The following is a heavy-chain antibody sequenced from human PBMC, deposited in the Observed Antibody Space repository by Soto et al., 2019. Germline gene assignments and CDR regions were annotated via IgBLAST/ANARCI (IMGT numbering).Heavy chain of an antibody. CDR2: ISAYNGNT. V-gene: IGHV1-18*01. CDR3: ARASLGTTSPFDY. D-gene: IGHD4-17*01. Sequence: AALKVYCNSSGSTFTSYGISWVRRSRGQGRELIGWISAYNGNTNYAQKLQGRVTMTTDTSTSTAYMELRSLRSDDTAVYYCARASLGTTSPFDYWGQGTLVTVS. CDR1: GSTFTSYG. J-gene: IGHJ4*02.